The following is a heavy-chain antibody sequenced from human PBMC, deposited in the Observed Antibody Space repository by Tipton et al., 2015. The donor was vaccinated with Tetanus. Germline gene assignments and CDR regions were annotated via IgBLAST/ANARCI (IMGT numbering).Heavy chain of an antibody. D-gene: IGHD1-7*01. Sequence: SLRLSCVVSGFEFRNFAVNWVRQAPGKGLEWVSYISSTSTYIYYGDSMKGRITVSRDNAQNSLFLQVNNLRAEDTAIYYCASGSTLDYWGQGTLVTVSS. V-gene: IGHV3-21*01. CDR3: ASGSTLDY. CDR1: GFEFRNFA. J-gene: IGHJ4*02. CDR2: ISSTSTYI.